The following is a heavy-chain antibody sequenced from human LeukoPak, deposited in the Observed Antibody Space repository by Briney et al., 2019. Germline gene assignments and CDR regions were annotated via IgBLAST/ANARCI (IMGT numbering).Heavy chain of an antibody. D-gene: IGHD6-13*01. Sequence: GGSLRLSCAASGFNFSDPTMNWVRQAPGKGLEWVASISSSRDYIYYGDSLKGRFSISRDNAKNSLYLQMNSLRAEDTAVYYCARRRWGSSWAYYFDYWGQGTLVTVSS. CDR1: GFNFSDPT. V-gene: IGHV3-21*01. J-gene: IGHJ4*02. CDR3: ARRRWGSSWAYYFDY. CDR2: ISSSRDYI.